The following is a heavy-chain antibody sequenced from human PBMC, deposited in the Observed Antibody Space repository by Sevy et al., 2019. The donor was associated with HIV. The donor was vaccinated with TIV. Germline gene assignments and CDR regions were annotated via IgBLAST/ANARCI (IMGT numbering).Heavy chain of an antibody. Sequence: ASVKVSCKASGGTFSSYAISWVRQAPGQGLEWMGGIIPIFGTANYAQKFQGRVTITADESTSTAYMELSSLRSEDTAVYYCARRGWRYPGPFDYRGQGTLVTVSS. J-gene: IGHJ4*02. D-gene: IGHD2-21*01. CDR1: GGTFSSYA. CDR2: IIPIFGTA. V-gene: IGHV1-69*13. CDR3: ARRGWRYPGPFDY.